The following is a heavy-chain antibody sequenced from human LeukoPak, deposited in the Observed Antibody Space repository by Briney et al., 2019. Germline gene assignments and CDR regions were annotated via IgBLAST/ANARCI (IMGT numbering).Heavy chain of an antibody. CDR3: AREGHSSGDFDY. V-gene: IGHV1-2*02. Sequence: AASVKVSCKASGYTFTDYYIHWERQAPGQGLEWMGWINPNNGGANYAQKFQGRVTMTRDTSITTGYMELIRLRSDDTAVYYCAREGHSSGDFDYWGQGTLVTVSS. D-gene: IGHD6-19*01. CDR1: GYTFTDYY. CDR2: INPNNGGA. J-gene: IGHJ4*02.